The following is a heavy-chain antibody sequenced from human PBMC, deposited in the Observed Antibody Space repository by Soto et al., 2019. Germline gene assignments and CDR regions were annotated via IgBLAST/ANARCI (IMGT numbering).Heavy chain of an antibody. CDR3: ARDPWGGSWMEG. CDR1: GGSISSHD. V-gene: IGHV4-59*11. D-gene: IGHD2-15*01. Sequence: SEILSLPCTVAGGSISSHDWSWIRQPPGKGLEWIGYIYYSGSTNYNPSLKSRVTISVDTSKNQFSLKLSSVTAADTAVYYCARDPWGGSWMEGWGQGTLVTVSS. CDR2: IYYSGST. J-gene: IGHJ4*02.